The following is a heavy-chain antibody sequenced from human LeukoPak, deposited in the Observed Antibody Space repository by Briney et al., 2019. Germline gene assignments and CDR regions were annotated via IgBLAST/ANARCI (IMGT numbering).Heavy chain of an antibody. CDR2: INTNTGNP. V-gene: IGHV7-4-1*02. CDR3: ARPDDSSGYDAFDI. J-gene: IGHJ3*02. D-gene: IGHD3-22*01. CDR1: GYTFTSYA. Sequence: ASVKVSCKASGYTFTSYAMNWVRQAPGQGLEWMGWINTNTGNPTYAQGFTGRFVFSLDTSVSTAYLQISSLKAEDTAVYYCARPDDSSGYDAFDIWGQGTMVTVSS.